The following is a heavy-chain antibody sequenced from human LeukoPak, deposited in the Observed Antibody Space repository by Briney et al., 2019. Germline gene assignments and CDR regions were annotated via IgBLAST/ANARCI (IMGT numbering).Heavy chain of an antibody. CDR1: GFTFSSYG. Sequence: PGGSLRLSCAASGFTFSSYGMHWVRQAPGKGLEWVAFIRYDGSNKYYADSVKGRFTISRDNSKNTLYLQMNSLRAEDTAVYYCAKDFTGYQGSGYMDVWGKGTTVTVSS. V-gene: IGHV3-30*02. J-gene: IGHJ6*03. CDR3: AKDFTGYQGSGYMDV. D-gene: IGHD3-9*01. CDR2: IRYDGSNK.